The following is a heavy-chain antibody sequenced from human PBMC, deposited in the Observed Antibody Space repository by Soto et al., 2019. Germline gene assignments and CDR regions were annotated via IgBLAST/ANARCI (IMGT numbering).Heavy chain of an antibody. CDR2: IWYDGSNK. J-gene: IGHJ6*02. V-gene: IGHV3-33*01. CDR3: ARRITIFGVVIIEYYGMDV. D-gene: IGHD3-3*01. Sequence: PGGSLRLSCAASGFTFSSYGMHWVRQAPGKGLEWVAVIWYDGSNKYYADSVKGRFTISRDNSKNTLYLQMNSLRAEDTAVYYCARRITIFGVVIIEYYGMDVWGQGTTVTVSS. CDR1: GFTFSSYG.